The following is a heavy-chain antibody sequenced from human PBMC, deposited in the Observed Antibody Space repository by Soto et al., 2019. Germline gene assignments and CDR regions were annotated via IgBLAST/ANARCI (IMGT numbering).Heavy chain of an antibody. CDR3: ARSTVTTWGLYYYGMDV. CDR1: GFTFSSYA. J-gene: IGHJ6*02. Sequence: QVQLVESGGGVVQPGRSPRLSCAASGFTFSSYAMHWVRQAPGKGLEWVAVISYDGSNKYYADSVKGRFTISRDNSKNXXYLQMNSLRAEDTAVYYCARSTVTTWGLYYYGMDVWGQGTTVTVSS. D-gene: IGHD4-17*01. CDR2: ISYDGSNK. V-gene: IGHV3-30-3*01.